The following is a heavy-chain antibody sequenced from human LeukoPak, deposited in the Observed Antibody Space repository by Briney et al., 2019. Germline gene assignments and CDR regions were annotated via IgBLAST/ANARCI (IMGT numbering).Heavy chain of an antibody. CDR3: TSDDYGSGSYSQMSG. Sequence: GGSLRLSCTGSGFTFGDYAMSWLRQAPGKGLEWVGFIRSYAYGGTTEYAASVKGRFTISRDDSKSIAYLQMNSLKTEDTAVYYCTSDDYGSGSYSQMSGWGQGNLVSVSS. D-gene: IGHD3-10*01. V-gene: IGHV3-49*03. J-gene: IGHJ4*02. CDR2: IRSYAYGGTT. CDR1: GFTFGDYA.